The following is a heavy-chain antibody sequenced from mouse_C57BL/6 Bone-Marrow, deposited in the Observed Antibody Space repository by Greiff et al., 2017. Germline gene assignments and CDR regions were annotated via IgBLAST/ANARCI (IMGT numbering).Heavy chain of an antibody. CDR3: ARDSSHYYGSSRFAY. V-gene: IGHV7-1*01. CDR2: SRNKANDYTT. CDR1: GFTFSDFY. Sequence: EVMLVESGGGLVQSGRSLRLSCATSGFTFSDFYMEWVRQAPGTGLEWIAASRNKANDYTTESSASVKGRFLVSRDTSQSILYLQMNALRAEDTAIYYCARDSSHYYGSSRFAYWGQVTLVTVSA. D-gene: IGHD1-1*01. J-gene: IGHJ3*01.